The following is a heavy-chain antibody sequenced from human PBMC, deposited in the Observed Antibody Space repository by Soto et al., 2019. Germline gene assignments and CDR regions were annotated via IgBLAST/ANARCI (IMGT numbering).Heavy chain of an antibody. CDR3: ARSSNWNFFSDS. CDR2: VYHSGTT. V-gene: IGHV4-31*02. Sequence: WTWIRQPPGTGLEWIGYVYHSGTTDYNPSLKGRVTISVDTSKNQFSMKLTSVTAADTAVYYCARSSNWNFFSDSWGQGTLVTVSS. J-gene: IGHJ4*02. D-gene: IGHD1-7*01.